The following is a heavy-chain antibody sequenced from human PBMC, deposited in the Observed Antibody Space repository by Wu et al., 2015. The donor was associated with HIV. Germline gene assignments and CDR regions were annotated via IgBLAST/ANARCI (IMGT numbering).Heavy chain of an antibody. Sequence: QVQLVQSGAEVKKPGASVKVSCKASRYTFTSFGISWVRQAPGQGLEWMGWISGYNGNTNYAQKYQGRVTMTTDTSTSTAYMELRSLRSDDTAMYYCATDGDYISGSVYWGQGTLVTVSS. V-gene: IGHV1-18*01. CDR3: ATDGDYISGSVY. J-gene: IGHJ4*02. CDR2: ISGYNGNT. D-gene: IGHD6-19*01. CDR1: RYTFTSFG.